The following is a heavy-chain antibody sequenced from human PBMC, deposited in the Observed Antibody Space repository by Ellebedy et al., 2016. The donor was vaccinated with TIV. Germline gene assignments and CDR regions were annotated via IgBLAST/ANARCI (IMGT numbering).Heavy chain of an antibody. Sequence: AASVKVSCKASGYTFTSYGISWVRQAPGQGLEWMGWISAYNGNTNYAQKLQGRVTMTTDTSTSTAYMELRSLRSDDTAVYYCARSDIRLPPSPIGSDYGMDVWGQGTTVTVSS. D-gene: IGHD5-12*01. V-gene: IGHV1-18*01. J-gene: IGHJ6*02. CDR2: ISAYNGNT. CDR1: GYTFTSYG. CDR3: ARSDIRLPPSPIGSDYGMDV.